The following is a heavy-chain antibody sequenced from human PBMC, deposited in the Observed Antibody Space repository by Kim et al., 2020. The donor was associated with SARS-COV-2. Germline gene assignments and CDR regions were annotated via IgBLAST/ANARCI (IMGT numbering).Heavy chain of an antibody. CDR3: ARDPDRGSSGLMWFDH. D-gene: IGHD6-19*01. V-gene: IGHV3-11*05. Sequence: GGSLRLSCAASGFTFSDYYMSWIRQAPGKGLEWVSYISSSSSYTNYADSVKGRFTISRDNAKNSLYLQMNSLRAEDTAVYYCARDPDRGSSGLMWFDHWGQGNLVTVSS. J-gene: IGHJ5*02. CDR2: ISSSSSYT. CDR1: GFTFSDYY.